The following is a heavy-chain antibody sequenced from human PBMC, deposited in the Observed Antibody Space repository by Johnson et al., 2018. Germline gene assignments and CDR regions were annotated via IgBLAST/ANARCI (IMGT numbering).Heavy chain of an antibody. CDR3: AKDPQRWGDYYYTDMDV. D-gene: IGHD1-26*01. CDR2: INWNRGST. Sequence: VQLVQSGGGLVQPGGSLRLSCTASGFAFDDYAMHWVRQAPGKGLEWVSGINWNRGSTAYADSVKGSFTITRDNSKNTLDLQVNSLRAEDRAVYYCAKDPQRWGDYYYTDMDVWGKGTTVTVSS. CDR1: GFAFDDYA. V-gene: IGHV3-9*01. J-gene: IGHJ6*03.